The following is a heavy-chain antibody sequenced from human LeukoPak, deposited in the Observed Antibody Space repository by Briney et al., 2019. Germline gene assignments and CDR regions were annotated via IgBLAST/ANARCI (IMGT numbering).Heavy chain of an antibody. J-gene: IGHJ4*02. CDR2: ITYDANNK. CDR3: AKDRHPARTDGYYFDY. D-gene: IGHD1-14*01. V-gene: IGHV3-30*18. Sequence: GGSLRLSCAASAFTFRTYGMHWVRQAPGKGLEWVAVITYDANNKNYADSVKGRFTISRDNSKNTLYLQMNSLRAEDTAVYYCAKDRHPARTDGYYFDYWGQGTLVTVSS. CDR1: AFTFRTYG.